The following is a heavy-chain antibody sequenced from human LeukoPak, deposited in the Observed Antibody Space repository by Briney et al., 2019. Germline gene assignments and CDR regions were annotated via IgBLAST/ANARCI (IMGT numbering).Heavy chain of an antibody. J-gene: IGHJ4*02. CDR2: IYYSGST. V-gene: IGHV4-30-4*08. CDR3: ARVNTATLPFDY. D-gene: IGHD5-18*01. CDR1: GRSFSSGDNY. Sequence: SETLSLTCTVSGRSFSSGDNYWSWIRQPPGKGLEWIGYIYYSGSTYYNPSLKSRVTISVDTSKNQFSLKLSSVTAADTAVYYCARVNTATLPFDYWGQGTLVTVSS.